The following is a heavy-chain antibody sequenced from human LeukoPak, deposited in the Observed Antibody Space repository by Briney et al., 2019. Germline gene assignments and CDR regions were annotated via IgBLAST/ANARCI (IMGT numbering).Heavy chain of an antibody. J-gene: IGHJ4*02. V-gene: IGHV3-30*04. CDR3: TREPGYHDSSYLDY. Sequence: EPGGSLRLSCAASRFTFSTYAMHWVRQAPGKGLEWVAVISYDGTNKNHADSVKGRFTISRDNSKNTLYLQMNSLRAEDTAVYYCTREPGYHDSSYLDYWGQGTLVTVSS. CDR2: ISYDGTNK. CDR1: RFTFSTYA. D-gene: IGHD3-22*01.